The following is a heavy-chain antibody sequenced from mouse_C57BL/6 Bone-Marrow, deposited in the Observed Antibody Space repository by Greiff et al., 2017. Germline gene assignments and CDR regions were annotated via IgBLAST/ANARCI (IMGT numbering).Heavy chain of an antibody. CDR2: IDPENGDT. CDR3: TTLESAWFAY. Sequence: VQLKQSGAELVRPGASVKLSCTASGFNIKDDYMHWVKQRPEQGLEWIGWIDPENGDTEYASKFQGKATITADTSSNTAYLQLSSLTSEDTAVYYCTTLESAWFAYWGQGTLVTVSA. J-gene: IGHJ3*01. CDR1: GFNIKDDY. V-gene: IGHV14-4*01.